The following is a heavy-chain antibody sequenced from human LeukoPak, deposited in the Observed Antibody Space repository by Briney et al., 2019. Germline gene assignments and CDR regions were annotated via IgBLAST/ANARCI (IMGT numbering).Heavy chain of an antibody. CDR2: IYYSGST. CDR1: GGSISSYY. Sequence: PSETLSLTCTVSGGSISSYYWSWIRQPPGKGLEWLGYIYYSGSTNYNPSLKSRVTISVDTSKNQFSLKLSSVTAADTAVYYCARVPYYDFWSGSFYYGMDVWGQGTTVTVSS. J-gene: IGHJ6*02. D-gene: IGHD3-3*01. V-gene: IGHV4-59*01. CDR3: ARVPYYDFWSGSFYYGMDV.